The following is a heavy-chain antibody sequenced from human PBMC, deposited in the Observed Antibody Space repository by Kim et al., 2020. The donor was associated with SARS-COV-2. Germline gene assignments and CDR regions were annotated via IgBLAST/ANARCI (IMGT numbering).Heavy chain of an antibody. CDR1: GFTFSSYA. V-gene: IGHV3-30*04. CDR3: ARGDWEPWYFDL. CDR2: ISYDGSKT. D-gene: IGHD1-26*01. J-gene: IGHJ2*01. Sequence: GRSLRLSCAASGFTFSSYAMHWVRQAPGKGLEWVTVISYDGSKTYYADSVKGRFTISRDKSKNTLYLKMNSLRAEDTAVYYCARGDWEPWYFDLWGRGTLVTVSS.